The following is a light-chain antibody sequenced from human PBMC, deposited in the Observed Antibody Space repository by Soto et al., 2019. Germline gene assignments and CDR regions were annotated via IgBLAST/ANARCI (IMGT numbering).Light chain of an antibody. CDR1: QTIRSNY. CDR2: GAS. V-gene: IGKV3-20*01. Sequence: ETVLTQSPGTLSLSPGERATLSCRASQTIRSNYLAWYRQTPGQARRLLIYGASNRATGIADRFSGSGSGTDFTLIISRLEPEDFALYYCQQYGSSPWTFGQGTKVEIK. J-gene: IGKJ1*01. CDR3: QQYGSSPWT.